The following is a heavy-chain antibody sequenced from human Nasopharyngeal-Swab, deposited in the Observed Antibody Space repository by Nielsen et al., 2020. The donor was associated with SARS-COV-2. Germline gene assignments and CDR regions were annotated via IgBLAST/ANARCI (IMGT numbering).Heavy chain of an antibody. V-gene: IGHV1-18*01. CDR1: GYIFTTYD. CDR2: ISSYYDNT. J-gene: IGHJ3*02. CDR3: ARDRRTEGHSFDI. Sequence: ASVKVSCKASGYIFTTYDISWVRRAPGQGLEWMGWISSYYDNTNYAQKLQGRVTLTTDTSTSTAYMELRSLRSDDTAVYYCARDRRTEGHSFDIWGQGTMVTVSS.